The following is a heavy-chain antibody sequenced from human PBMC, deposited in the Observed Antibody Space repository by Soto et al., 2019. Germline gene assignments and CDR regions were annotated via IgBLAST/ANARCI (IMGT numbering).Heavy chain of an antibody. CDR2: ISYDGSNK. D-gene: IGHD4-17*01. CDR3: VKAYGETDY. V-gene: IGHV3-30*18. Sequence: GGSLRLSCAASGFTFSNYGMHWVRQAPGKGLEWVAVISYDGSNKYYADSVKGRFTISRDNSKNTLYLQMNSLRAEDTAVYYCVKAYGETDYWGQGTLVTVSS. CDR1: GFTFSNYG. J-gene: IGHJ4*02.